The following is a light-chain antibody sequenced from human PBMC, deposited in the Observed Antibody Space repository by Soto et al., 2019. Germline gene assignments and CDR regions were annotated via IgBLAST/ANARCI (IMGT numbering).Light chain of an antibody. CDR3: MQTAHWPYT. J-gene: IGKJ2*01. Sequence: DVVMTQSPLSLPVTLGQSASISCTSGRSLVYADGNTYLNWLQQRPGQSPRRLIYKVFNRDSGVPDRFSGSASGSEFTLTISRVEAEDIGVYYCMQTAHWPYTFGRGTKVDIK. CDR1: RSLVYADGNTY. CDR2: KVF. V-gene: IGKV2-30*01.